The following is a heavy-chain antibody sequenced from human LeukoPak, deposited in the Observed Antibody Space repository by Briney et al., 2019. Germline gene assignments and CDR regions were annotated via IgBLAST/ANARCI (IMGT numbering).Heavy chain of an antibody. CDR3: ARNPLSLRGVDS. D-gene: IGHD3-16*01. CDR1: GYTFTSHH. V-gene: IGHV1-46*01. J-gene: IGHJ4*02. CDR2: INPSGGST. Sequence: ASVNVSCKASGYTFTSHHLDWVRQAPGQGLEWMGIINPSGGSTTYAQKFQGRVTMTRETSTSTVYMELSSLRSEDTAVYYCARNPLSLRGVDSWGQGALVTVSS.